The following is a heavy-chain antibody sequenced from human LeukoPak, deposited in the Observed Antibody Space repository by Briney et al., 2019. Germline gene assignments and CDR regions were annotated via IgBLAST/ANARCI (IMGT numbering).Heavy chain of an antibody. Sequence: GASVKVSCKASGGTFSSYAISWVRQAPGQGLKWMGGIIPIFGTANYAQKFQGRVTITADESTSTAYMELSSLRSEDTAVYYCARGPFHPVVPAAMGYYYYYGMDVWGQGTTVTVSS. V-gene: IGHV1-69*13. D-gene: IGHD2-2*01. J-gene: IGHJ6*02. CDR2: IIPIFGTA. CDR1: GGTFSSYA. CDR3: ARGPFHPVVPAAMGYYYYYGMDV.